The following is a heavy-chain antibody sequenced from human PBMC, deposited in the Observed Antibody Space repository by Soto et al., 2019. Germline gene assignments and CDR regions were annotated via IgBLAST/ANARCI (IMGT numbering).Heavy chain of an antibody. Sequence: GGTLRLSCAASGFTFSSYAMSWVRQAPGKGLEWVSAISGSGGSTYYADSVKGRFTISRGNSKKTLYLQMNSLRAEDTAVYYCAANRGYNYYYGMDVWGQGTTVTVSS. V-gene: IGHV3-23*01. CDR3: AANRGYNYYYGMDV. D-gene: IGHD3-22*01. J-gene: IGHJ6*02. CDR2: ISGSGGST. CDR1: GFTFSSYA.